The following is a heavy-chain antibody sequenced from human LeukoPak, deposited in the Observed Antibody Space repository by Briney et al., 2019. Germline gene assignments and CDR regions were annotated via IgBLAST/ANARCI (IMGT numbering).Heavy chain of an antibody. CDR3: ARSRVYCGGDCYRTFDY. J-gene: IGHJ4*02. CDR2: IIPIFGTA. V-gene: IGHV1-69*13. Sequence: SVKVSCKASGGTFSSYAISWVRQAPGQGLEWMGGIIPIFGTANSAQKFQGRVTITADESTSTAYMELSSLRSEDTAVYYCARSRVYCGGDCYRTFDYWGQGTLVTVSS. CDR1: GGTFSSYA. D-gene: IGHD2-21*01.